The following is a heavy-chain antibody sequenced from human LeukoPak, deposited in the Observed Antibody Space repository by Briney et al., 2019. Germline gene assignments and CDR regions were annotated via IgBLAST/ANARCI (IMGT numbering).Heavy chain of an antibody. V-gene: IGHV4-31*03. J-gene: IGHJ4*02. CDR2: IYYSGST. CDR1: GGSISSGGYY. CDR3: ARSGLLRYFDWLLPFDY. D-gene: IGHD3-9*01. Sequence: SETLSLTCTVSGGSISSGGYYWSWIRQHPGKGLEWIGHIYYSGSTNYNPSLKSRVTISVDTSKNQFSLKLSSVTAADTAVYYCARSGLLRYFDWLLPFDYWGQGTLVTVSS.